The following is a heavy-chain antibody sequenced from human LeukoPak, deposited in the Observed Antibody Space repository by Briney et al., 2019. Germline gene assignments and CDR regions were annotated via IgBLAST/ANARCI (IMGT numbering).Heavy chain of an antibody. CDR2: IYPGDSDT. CDR1: GYTFTSYW. D-gene: IGHD3-9*01. Sequence: PGESLKISCKGSGYTFTSYWIGWVRQMPGKGLEWMGIIYPGDSDTRYSPSFQGQVTISADKSISTAYLQWSSLKASDTAMYYCTGSAYNLLTAGELRPYGIWGQGTMVTVSS. CDR3: TGSAYNLLTAGELRPYGI. V-gene: IGHV5-51*01. J-gene: IGHJ3*02.